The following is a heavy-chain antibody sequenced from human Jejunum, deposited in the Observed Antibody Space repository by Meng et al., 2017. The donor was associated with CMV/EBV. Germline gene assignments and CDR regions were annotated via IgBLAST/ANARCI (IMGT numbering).Heavy chain of an antibody. V-gene: IGHV1-18*01. CDR3: ATPYGGNSRGGFDP. CDR2: ISVYSGNS. Sequence: KASGYTFNTYGVAWVRQAPGQGLEWMGWISVYSGNSNYAQKFQGRVTMNTDTSTSTAYMELRNLRDDDTAVYYCATPYGGNSRGGFDPWGQGTLVTVSS. D-gene: IGHD4-23*01. J-gene: IGHJ5*02. CDR1: GYTFNTYG.